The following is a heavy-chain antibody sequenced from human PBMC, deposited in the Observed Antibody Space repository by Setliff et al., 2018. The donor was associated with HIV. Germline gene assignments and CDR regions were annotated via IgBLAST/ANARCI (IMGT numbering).Heavy chain of an antibody. CDR2: ISGFNGNT. J-gene: IGHJ5*02. Sequence: GASVKVSCKASGYFFNHYGIAWVRQAPGQGLEWMGWISGFNGNTNYAQILQDRVTVTTDTSTSTAYMELRSLRSDDTAVYYCARGHCNSDKCWYTWFDPWGQGTLVTVS. CDR3: ARGHCNSDKCWYTWFDP. V-gene: IGHV1-18*01. CDR1: GYFFNHYG. D-gene: IGHD2-2*01.